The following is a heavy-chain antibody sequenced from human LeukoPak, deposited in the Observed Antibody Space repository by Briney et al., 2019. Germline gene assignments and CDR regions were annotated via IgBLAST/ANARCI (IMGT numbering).Heavy chain of an antibody. V-gene: IGHV4-31*03. D-gene: IGHD2-8*01. Sequence: SETLSLTCTVSGGSISGGGNYWTWIRQHPGKGLEWIGYIYYSGSTYYNPSLKSRVAISVDTSKNQFSLKLTSVTAADTAVYYCARDPSVSGGVFDYWGQGTLVTVSS. CDR1: GGSISGGGNY. CDR3: ARDPSVSGGVFDY. CDR2: IYYSGST. J-gene: IGHJ4*02.